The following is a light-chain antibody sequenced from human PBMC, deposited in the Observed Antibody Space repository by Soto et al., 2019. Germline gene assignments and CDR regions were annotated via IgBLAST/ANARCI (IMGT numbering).Light chain of an antibody. Sequence: DIQMTQSPSSLSASVGDRVTFTCRASQGIRNDLGWYQQKAGKAPKRLIYGASSLESGVPSRFSGSGSGTEFTLTIHSLQPEDAATYFCLQHYVFPAVTFGQGTKVELK. CDR3: LQHYVFPAVT. V-gene: IGKV1-17*01. CDR1: QGIRND. J-gene: IGKJ1*01. CDR2: GAS.